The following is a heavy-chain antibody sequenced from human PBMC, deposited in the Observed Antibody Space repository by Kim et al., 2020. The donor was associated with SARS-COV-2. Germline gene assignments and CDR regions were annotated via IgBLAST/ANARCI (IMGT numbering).Heavy chain of an antibody. D-gene: IGHD4-17*01. CDR1: GGSISSSSNF. CDR2: LYSTGTP. Sequence: SETLSLTCTVSGGSISSSSNFGGWIRQPPGKGLEWIGTLYSTGTPYYNPSLKSRVTISVDTSKNHFSLKLTSVNAADTALYYCATGPDYGDYGGAFHIWGQGTVVTVSS. CDR3: ATGPDYGDYGGAFHI. V-gene: IGHV4-39*02. J-gene: IGHJ3*02.